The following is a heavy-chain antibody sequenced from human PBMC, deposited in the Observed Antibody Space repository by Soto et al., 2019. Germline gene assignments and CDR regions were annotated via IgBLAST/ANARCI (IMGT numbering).Heavy chain of an antibody. Sequence: QVQLVESGGGVVQPGGSLRLSCAASEFTFSNYGMHWVRQAPGKGLEWVALTSFDGKTEYYADSVKGRFTISRDNSKNTLYLQMSSLRAEDTAVYYCAKDRWEVVMDFDSWGQGILVTVSS. V-gene: IGHV3-30*18. CDR1: EFTFSNYG. CDR2: TSFDGKTE. J-gene: IGHJ4*02. CDR3: AKDRWEVVMDFDS. D-gene: IGHD3-16*01.